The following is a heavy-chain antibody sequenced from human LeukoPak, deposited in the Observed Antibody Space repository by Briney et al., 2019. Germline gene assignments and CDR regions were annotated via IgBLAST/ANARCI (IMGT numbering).Heavy chain of an antibody. CDR2: IYYSGST. CDR1: GGSISSYY. Sequence: PSETLPLTCTVSGGSISSYYWNWLRQPPGKGLEWIGYIYYSGSTNYKPSLQSRVNIRVETSKNQFALKLSSVTAADTAVYYCARDFGYSSRWSVLDCWGQGTLVTVSS. CDR3: ARDFGYSSRWSVLDC. J-gene: IGHJ4*02. D-gene: IGHD6-13*01. V-gene: IGHV4-59*01.